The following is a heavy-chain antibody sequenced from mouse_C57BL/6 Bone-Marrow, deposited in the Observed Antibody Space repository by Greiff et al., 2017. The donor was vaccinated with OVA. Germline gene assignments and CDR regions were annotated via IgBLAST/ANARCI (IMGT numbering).Heavy chain of an antibody. V-gene: IGHV2-2*01. Sequence: QVQLQQSGPGLVQPSQSLSITCTVSGFSLTSYGVHWVRQSPGKGLEWLGVIWSGGSTDYNAAFISRLSISKNNSKSHVFFKMNSLQADDTAIYYCAKIYYYGYYAMDYWGQGTSVTVSS. CDR3: AKIYYYGYYAMDY. D-gene: IGHD1-1*01. J-gene: IGHJ4*01. CDR1: GFSLTSYG. CDR2: IWSGGST.